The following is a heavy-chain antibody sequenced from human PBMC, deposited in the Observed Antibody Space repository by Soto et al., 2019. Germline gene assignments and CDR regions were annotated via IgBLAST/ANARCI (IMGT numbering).Heavy chain of an antibody. D-gene: IGHD6-13*01. Sequence: QPGGSLRLACAASGFTFSSYAMSWVRQAPGKGLEWVSIISGSGGSTYYADSVKGRFTISRDNSKNTLYLQMNSLRAEDTAVYYCAKEYGSSWYSYYGMDVWGQGTTVTVSS. CDR3: AKEYGSSWYSYYGMDV. J-gene: IGHJ6*02. CDR1: GFTFSSYA. CDR2: ISGSGGST. V-gene: IGHV3-23*01.